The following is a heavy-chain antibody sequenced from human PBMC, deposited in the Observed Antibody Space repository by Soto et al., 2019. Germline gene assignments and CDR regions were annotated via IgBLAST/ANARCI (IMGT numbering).Heavy chain of an antibody. Sequence: EVQLVESGGGLVQPGGSLRLSCAASEFTFSDYDMSWVRQAPGKGLEWVSYISGGGGKIYYADSVKGRFTISRDNARNSMSLQINRLRAEDTAMYYGARGNYVHAGSAYNFDYWGQGTLVTVSS. CDR3: ARGNYVHAGSAYNFDY. J-gene: IGHJ4*02. V-gene: IGHV3-48*01. D-gene: IGHD3-10*01. CDR2: ISGGGGKI. CDR1: EFTFSDYD.